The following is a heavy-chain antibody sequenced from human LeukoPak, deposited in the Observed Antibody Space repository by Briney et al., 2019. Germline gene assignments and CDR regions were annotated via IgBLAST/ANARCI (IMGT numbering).Heavy chain of an antibody. V-gene: IGHV3-33*06. J-gene: IGHJ4*02. CDR2: IWYDGSNK. CDR1: GFTFSSYG. D-gene: IGHD1-26*01. CDR3: AKGGPTGSNYFDF. Sequence: GGSLRLSCAASGFTFSSYGMHWVRQAPGKGLEWVAVIWYDGSNKYYADSVKGRFTISRDNSKNTLYLQMNSLRAEDTAVYYCAKGGPTGSNYFDFWGQGTLVIVSS.